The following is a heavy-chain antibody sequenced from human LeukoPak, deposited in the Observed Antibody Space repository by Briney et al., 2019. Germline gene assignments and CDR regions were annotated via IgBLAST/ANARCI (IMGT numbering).Heavy chain of an antibody. J-gene: IGHJ4*02. D-gene: IGHD5-18*01. CDR1: GFTFDDYA. CDR2: ISWNSGSI. V-gene: IGHV3-9*03. CDR3: ARGDRFRYSYADY. Sequence: GRSLGLSCAASGFTFDDYAMHWVRQAPGKGLEWVSGISWNSGSIGYADSVKGRFTISRDNAKNSLYLQMNSLRAEDMALYYCARGDRFRYSYADYWGQGALVTVSS.